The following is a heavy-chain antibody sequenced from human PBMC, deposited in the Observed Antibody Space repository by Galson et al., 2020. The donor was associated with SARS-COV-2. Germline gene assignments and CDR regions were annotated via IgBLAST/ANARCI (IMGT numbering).Heavy chain of an antibody. CDR1: GFTFSSYS. CDR2: ISSSSSYI. Sequence: GESLKISCAASGFTFSSYSMNWVRQAPGKGLEWVASISSSSSYIYYADSVKGRFTISRDNAKNSVYLQMNSLGAEDTALYYCVMDGQLGGLDFWGQGTLVTVSS. V-gene: IGHV3-21*01. CDR3: VMDGQLGGLDF. J-gene: IGHJ4*02. D-gene: IGHD1-1*01.